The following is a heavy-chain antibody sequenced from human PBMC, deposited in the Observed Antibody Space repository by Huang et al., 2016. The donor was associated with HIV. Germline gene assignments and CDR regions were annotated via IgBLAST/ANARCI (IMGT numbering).Heavy chain of an antibody. Sequence: EVQLVESGGGLVQPGGSLRLSCAASGFTFSTYSMNWVRQAPGKGLEWVSYISSSSSAIYYADSVKGRFTISRDNAKNSLYLQMSSLRAEDTAVYYCARESPRTGPKYCSGGSCYSDYWGQGTLLTVSS. D-gene: IGHD2-15*01. CDR2: ISSSSSAI. CDR3: ARESPRTGPKYCSGGSCYSDY. V-gene: IGHV3-48*01. CDR1: GFTFSTYS. J-gene: IGHJ4*02.